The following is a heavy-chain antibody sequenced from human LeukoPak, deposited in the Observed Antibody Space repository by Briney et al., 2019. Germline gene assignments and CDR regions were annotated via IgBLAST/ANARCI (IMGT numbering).Heavy chain of an antibody. CDR1: GYSFTDYY. CDR2: INPNGGDT. CDR3: ARSYGTTTREPRDYYYYYMDV. D-gene: IGHD1/OR15-1a*01. V-gene: IGHV1-2*02. Sequence: ASVKVSCKASGYSFTDYYMHWVRQAPGQGLEWMGWINPNGGDTNFAQKFQGRVTMTRDTSISTAYMELSRLRSDDTAVYYCARSYGTTTREPRDYYYYYMDVWGKGTTVTISS. J-gene: IGHJ6*03.